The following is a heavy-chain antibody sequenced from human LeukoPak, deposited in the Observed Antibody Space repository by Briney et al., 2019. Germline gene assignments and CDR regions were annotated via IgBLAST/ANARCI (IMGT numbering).Heavy chain of an antibody. J-gene: IGHJ4*02. CDR1: GGSISSTYYY. CDR2: FHYSGSN. D-gene: IGHD3-16*01. V-gene: IGHV4-39*01. CDR3: ARQVTFGYAYAYYLDY. Sequence: KASETLSLTCTVSGGSISSTYYYWGWIRQPPGKGLEWIGSFHYSGSNSYNPSLKSRVTISVDTSKNQFSLRLSSVTAADTAVYYCARQVTFGYAYAYYLDYWGQGTLVTVSS.